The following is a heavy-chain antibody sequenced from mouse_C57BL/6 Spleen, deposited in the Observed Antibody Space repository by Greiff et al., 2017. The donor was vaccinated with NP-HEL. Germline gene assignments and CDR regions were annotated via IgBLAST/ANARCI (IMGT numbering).Heavy chain of an antibody. D-gene: IGHD2-10*02. CDR3: ARDREYIDY. CDR1: GYSITSGYY. Sequence: EVKLMESGPGLVKPSQSLSLTCSVTGYSITSGYYWNWIRQFPGNKLEWMGYISYDGSNNYNPSLKNRISITRDTSKNQFFLKLNSVTTEDTATYYCARDREYIDYWGQGTTLTVSS. J-gene: IGHJ2*01. CDR2: ISYDGSN. V-gene: IGHV3-6*01.